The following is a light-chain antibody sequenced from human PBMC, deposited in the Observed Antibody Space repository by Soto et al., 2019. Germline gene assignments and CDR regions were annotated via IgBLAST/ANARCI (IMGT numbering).Light chain of an antibody. CDR3: QQYNNWPRT. V-gene: IGKV3-15*01. CDR1: QSVSSN. CDR2: GAS. Sequence: IMKTLSPATLSLSPRDRATLSCRASQSVSSNLAWYQQKPGQAPRLLIYGASTRATGIPARFSGSGSGTEFTLTISSLQSEDFAVYYCQQYNNWPRTFGQGTEVDI. J-gene: IGKJ1*01.